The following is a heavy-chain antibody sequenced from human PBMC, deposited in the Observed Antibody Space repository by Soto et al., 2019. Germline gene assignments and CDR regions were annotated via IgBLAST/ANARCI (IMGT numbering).Heavy chain of an antibody. J-gene: IGHJ4*02. V-gene: IGHV3-64*01. CDR2: ISSNGGST. CDR1: GFTFSSYA. Sequence: PGGSLRLSCAASGFTFSSYAMHWVRQAPGKGLEYVSAISSNGGSTYYANSVKGRFTISRDNSKNTLYLQMGSLRAEDMAVYYCARGPSLRYFDWLLTEFDYWGQGT. D-gene: IGHD3-9*01. CDR3: ARGPSLRYFDWLLTEFDY.